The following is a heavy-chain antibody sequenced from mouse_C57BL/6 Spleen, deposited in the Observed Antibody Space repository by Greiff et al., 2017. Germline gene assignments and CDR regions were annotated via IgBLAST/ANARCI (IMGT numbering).Heavy chain of an antibody. V-gene: IGHV1-54*01. J-gene: IGHJ2*01. D-gene: IGHD4-1*01. Sequence: QVQLQQSGAELVRPGTSVKVSCKASGYAFTNYLIEWVKQRPGQGLEWIGVINPGSGGTNYNEKFKGKATLTADKSSSTAYMQLSSLTSEDSAVYFCARDNDWDGGDYWGQGTTLTVSS. CDR1: GYAFTNYL. CDR2: INPGSGGT. CDR3: ARDNDWDGGDY.